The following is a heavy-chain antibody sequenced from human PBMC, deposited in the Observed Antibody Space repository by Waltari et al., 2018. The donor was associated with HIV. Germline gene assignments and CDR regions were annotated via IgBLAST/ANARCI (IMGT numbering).Heavy chain of an antibody. CDR3: ARGTTWLVSVLEY. CDR2: INVGLDDR. CDR1: GSTLRAFA. J-gene: IGHJ4*02. V-gene: IGHV1-3*01. D-gene: IGHD6-19*01. Sequence: QVPLVQSGPEVKRPGASVKISCEASGSTLRAFAVHWVRQAPGQGLEWMGWINVGLDDRRFSERFQGRVSLNRDTSQATVFMELRNLTSDDTALYFCARGTTWLVSVLEYWGQGTLVTVSS.